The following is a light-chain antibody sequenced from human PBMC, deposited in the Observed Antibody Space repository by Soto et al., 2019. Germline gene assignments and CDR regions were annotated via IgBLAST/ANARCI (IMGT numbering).Light chain of an antibody. CDR3: MQSTQFLIP. CDR2: KIS. V-gene: IGKV2-24*01. CDR1: QSLVHSDGNTY. Sequence: DIVLTQTPLSSPVALGQPASISCRSSQSLVHSDGNTYLSWLHQRPGQPPRVLIYKISKRFSGVPDRFSGSGAGTLFTLKISRVEAEDVGVYYCMQSTQFLIPFGQGTRLEIK. J-gene: IGKJ5*01.